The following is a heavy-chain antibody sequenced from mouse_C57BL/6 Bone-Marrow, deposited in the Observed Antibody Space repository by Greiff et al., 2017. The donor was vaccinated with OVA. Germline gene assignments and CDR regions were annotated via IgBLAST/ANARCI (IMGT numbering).Heavy chain of an antibody. J-gene: IGHJ1*03. CDR1: GYTFTDYN. Sequence: VQLKESGPELVKPGASVKMSCKASGYTFTDYNMHWVKQSHGKSLEWIGYINPNNGGTSYNQKFKGKATLTVNKSSSTAYMELRSLTSEDSAVYYCSLNWGYWYFDVWGTGTTVTVSS. V-gene: IGHV1-22*01. CDR3: SLNWGYWYFDV. D-gene: IGHD4-1*01. CDR2: INPNNGGT.